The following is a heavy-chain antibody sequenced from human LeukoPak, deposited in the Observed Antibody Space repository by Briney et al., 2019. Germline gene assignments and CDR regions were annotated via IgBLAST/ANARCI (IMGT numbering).Heavy chain of an antibody. V-gene: IGHV4-4*07. Sequence: PSETLSLTCTVSGVSISSYYWSWVRQPAGKGLEWIGRIYTSGSTNYNPSLKSRVTMSVDTSKNQFSLKLSSVTAADTAVYYCASYRPYNSSWYDFLLSKGRTYYFDYWGQGTLVTVSS. CDR3: ASYRPYNSSWYDFLLSKGRTYYFDY. CDR1: GVSISSYY. CDR2: IYTSGST. J-gene: IGHJ4*02. D-gene: IGHD6-13*01.